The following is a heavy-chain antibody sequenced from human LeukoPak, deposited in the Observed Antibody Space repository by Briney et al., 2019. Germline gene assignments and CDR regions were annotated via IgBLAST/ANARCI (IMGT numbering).Heavy chain of an antibody. Sequence: SETLSLTCAVYGGSFSGYYWSWIRQPPGKGLEWIGEINHSGSTNYNPSLKSRVTISVDTSKKQFSLRLGSVTAADTAVYYCARTPIYYFDNSGYYNWGQGTLVTVSS. V-gene: IGHV4-34*01. CDR3: ARTPIYYFDNSGYYN. CDR1: GGSFSGYY. J-gene: IGHJ4*02. D-gene: IGHD3-22*01. CDR2: INHSGST.